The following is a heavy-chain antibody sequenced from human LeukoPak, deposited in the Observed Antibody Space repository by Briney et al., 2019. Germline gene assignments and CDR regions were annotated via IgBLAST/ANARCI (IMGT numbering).Heavy chain of an antibody. V-gene: IGHV1-3*01. CDR3: AREMITMVRGVIGPIGY. CDR2: INAGNGNT. D-gene: IGHD3-10*01. Sequence: ASVKVSCKASGYTFTSYAMHWVRQAPGQRLEWMGWINAGNGNTKYSQKFQGRVTITRDTSASTAYMELSSLRSEDTAVYYCAREMITMVRGVIGPIGYWGQGTLVTVSS. J-gene: IGHJ4*02. CDR1: GYTFTSYA.